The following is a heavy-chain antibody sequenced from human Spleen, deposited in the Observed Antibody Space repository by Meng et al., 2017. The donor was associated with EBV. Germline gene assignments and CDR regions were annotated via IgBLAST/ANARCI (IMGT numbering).Heavy chain of an antibody. CDR3: ARGGDSDYEHAY. CDR2: IYYSGST. CDR1: GVSISSGVYY. D-gene: IGHD5-12*01. V-gene: IGHV4-30-4*01. Sequence: HDSAPGLLKPSQTLSLTCAVSGVSISSGVYYCSLIRQPPGKGLEWIGYIYYSGSTYYNPSLKSRVTISVDMSKNQFSLKLSSVTAADTAVYYCARGGDSDYEHAYWGQGTLVTVSS. J-gene: IGHJ4*02.